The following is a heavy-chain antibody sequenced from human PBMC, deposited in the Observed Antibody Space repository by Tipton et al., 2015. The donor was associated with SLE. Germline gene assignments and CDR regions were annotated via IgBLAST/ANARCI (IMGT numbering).Heavy chain of an antibody. CDR3: ARGTRYYYMDV. CDR1: GGSISSYY. Sequence: TLSLTCTVSGGSISSYYWSWIRQPPGKGLEWIGYIYYSGSTNYNPSLKSRATISVDTSKNQFSLKLSSVTAADTAVYHCARGTRYYYMDVWGKGTTVTVSS. J-gene: IGHJ6*03. CDR2: IYYSGST. V-gene: IGHV4-59*12. D-gene: IGHD1-7*01.